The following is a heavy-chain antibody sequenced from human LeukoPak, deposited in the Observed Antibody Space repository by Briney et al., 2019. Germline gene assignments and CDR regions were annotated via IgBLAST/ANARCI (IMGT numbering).Heavy chain of an antibody. Sequence: PGGSLRLSCAASGFIFTSYWMSWVRQAPGKGLEWVANIKQDGSEKYYVDSVKGRFTISRDNARNSLYLQMNSLRAEDTAVYYCARSRVSATRRAWYFDYWGQGTPVTVSS. CDR1: GFIFTSYW. V-gene: IGHV3-7*01. CDR3: ARSRVSATRRAWYFDY. CDR2: IKQDGSEK. J-gene: IGHJ4*02. D-gene: IGHD5-12*01.